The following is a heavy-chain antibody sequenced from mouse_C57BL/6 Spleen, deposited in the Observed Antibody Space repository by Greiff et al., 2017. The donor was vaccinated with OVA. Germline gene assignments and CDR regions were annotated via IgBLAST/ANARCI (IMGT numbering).Heavy chain of an antibody. CDR3: ASPFTTVGAMDY. J-gene: IGHJ4*01. CDR1: GYAFSSSW. CDR2: IYPGDGDT. Sequence: QVQLQQSGPELVKPGASVKISCKASGYAFSSSWMNWVKQRPGKGLEWIGRIYPGDGDTNYNGKFKGKATLTADKSSSTAYMQLSSLTSEDSAVYFCASPFTTVGAMDYWGQGTSVTVSS. D-gene: IGHD1-1*01. V-gene: IGHV1-82*01.